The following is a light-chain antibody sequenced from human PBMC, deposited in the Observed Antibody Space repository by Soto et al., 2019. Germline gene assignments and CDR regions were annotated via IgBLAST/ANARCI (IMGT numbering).Light chain of an antibody. CDR2: GAS. Sequence: EIVLTQSPVTLSLSPGERDTLSCRASQSVRSTDLAWYQQKPGQAPRLLIYGASGRATGIPDRFSGSGSGTDFTLAITGLEPEDFAVYYCQHYGRSLWTFGQGTKVDIK. CDR1: QSVRSTD. J-gene: IGKJ1*01. V-gene: IGKV3-20*01. CDR3: QHYGRSLWT.